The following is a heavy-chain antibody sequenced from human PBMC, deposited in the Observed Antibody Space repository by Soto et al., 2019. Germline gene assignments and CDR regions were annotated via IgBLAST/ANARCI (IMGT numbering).Heavy chain of an antibody. V-gene: IGHV1-18*04. D-gene: IGHD2-8*01. J-gene: IGHJ5*02. CDR1: GYTFTSYG. CDR2: ISAYNGNT. CDR3: AGGMVYADFDP. Sequence: ASVKVSCKASGYTFTSYGISWVRQATGQGLEWMGWISAYNGNTNYAQKLQGRVTMTTDTSTSKAYMELRSLRSDDTAVYYCAGGMVYADFDPWGQGTLVTVSS.